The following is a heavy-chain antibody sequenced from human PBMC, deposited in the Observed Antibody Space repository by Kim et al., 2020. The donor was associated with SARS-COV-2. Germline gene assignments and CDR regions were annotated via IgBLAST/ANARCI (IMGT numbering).Heavy chain of an antibody. CDR1: GGSTSSSNYY. J-gene: IGHJ4*02. Sequence: SETLSLTCTVSGGSTSSSNYYWGWIRQPPGKGPEWIGSIFHSGSAYYNPSLKSRVTIPVDTSKNQFSLKLTSVTAADTAVYYCATEGGSWDYFDYWGQGALVTVSA. D-gene: IGHD6-13*01. CDR3: ATEGGSWDYFDY. V-gene: IGHV4-39*01. CDR2: IFHSGSA.